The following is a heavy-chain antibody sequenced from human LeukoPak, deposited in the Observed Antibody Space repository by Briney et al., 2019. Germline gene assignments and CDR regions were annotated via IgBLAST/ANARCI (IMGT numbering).Heavy chain of an antibody. CDR3: ARVSGGYYFDY. CDR2: INYSGST. CDR1: GGSISTYY. J-gene: IGHJ4*02. Sequence: SETLSLTCTVSGGSISTYYWSWIWQPPGKGLEWIGFINYSGSTNYNPSLKSRVTISVDTSKNQFSLKLNSVTAADTAVYYCARVSGGYYFDYWGQGTLVTVSS. V-gene: IGHV4-59*01. D-gene: IGHD3-10*01.